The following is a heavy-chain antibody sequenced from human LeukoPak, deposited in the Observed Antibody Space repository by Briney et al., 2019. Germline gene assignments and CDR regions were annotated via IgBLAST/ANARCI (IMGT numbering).Heavy chain of an antibody. D-gene: IGHD3-16*02. Sequence: SETLSLTCTVSGGSISIYYWSWIRQPPGKGLEWIGYIYYSGSTNYNPSLKSRVTISVDTSKNQFSLKLSSVTAADTAVYYCARGATISNYDYVWGGYRYPYFDYWGQGTLVTVSS. CDR3: ARGATISNYDYVWGGYRYPYFDY. V-gene: IGHV4-59*01. J-gene: IGHJ4*02. CDR2: IYYSGST. CDR1: GGSISIYY.